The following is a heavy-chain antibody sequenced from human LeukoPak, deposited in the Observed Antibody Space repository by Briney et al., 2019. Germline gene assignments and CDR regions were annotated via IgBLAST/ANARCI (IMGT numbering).Heavy chain of an antibody. CDR1: GFTFSSYA. CDR2: ISYDGSNK. CDR3: ARGPLHGMGV. Sequence: GRSLRLSCAASGFTFSSYAMHWVRQAPGKGLEWVAVISYDGSNKYYADSVKGRFTISRDNSKNTLYLQMNSLRAEDTAVYYCARGPLHGMGVWGQGTTVTVPS. J-gene: IGHJ6*02. V-gene: IGHV3-30-3*01.